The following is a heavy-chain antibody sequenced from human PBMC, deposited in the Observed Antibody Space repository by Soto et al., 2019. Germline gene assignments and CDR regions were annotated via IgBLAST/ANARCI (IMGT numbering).Heavy chain of an antibody. CDR1: GYTFTSYY. V-gene: IGHV1-46*01. Sequence: QVQLVQSGAEVKKPGASVKVSCKASGYTFTSYYMHWVRQAPGQGLEWMGIINPSGGSTSYAQKFRGRVTMTRDTSTSTVYMELSSLRSEDTAVYYCARDLPDRMAYYYGMDVWGQGTTVTVSS. CDR3: ARDLPDRMAYYYGMDV. CDR2: INPSGGST. J-gene: IGHJ6*02. D-gene: IGHD2-8*01.